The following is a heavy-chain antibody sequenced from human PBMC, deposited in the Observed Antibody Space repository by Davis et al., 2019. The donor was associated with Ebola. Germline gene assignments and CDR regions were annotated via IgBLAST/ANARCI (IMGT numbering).Heavy chain of an antibody. CDR2: ISITSSYI. Sequence: GESLKISCVVSGFSFNTHTMSWVRQAPGQGLEWVASISITSSYIYYADSVKGRFTISRDNAKNSLYLQMNTLRVEDTAIYYCVPGTWIRGQGTLVTVSS. D-gene: IGHD5-18*01. J-gene: IGHJ4*02. CDR3: VPGTWI. CDR1: GFSFNTHT. V-gene: IGHV3-21*01.